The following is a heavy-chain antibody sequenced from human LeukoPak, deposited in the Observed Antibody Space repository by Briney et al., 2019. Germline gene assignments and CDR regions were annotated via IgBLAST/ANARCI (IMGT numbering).Heavy chain of an antibody. CDR2: INHSGST. V-gene: IGHV4-34*01. Sequence: SGTLSLTCAVYGGSFSGYYWSWIRQPPGKGLEWIGEINHSGSTNYNPSLKSRVTISVDTSKNQFSLKLSSVTAADTAVYYCARGVKTTVTNENWFDPWGQGTLVTVSS. CDR3: ARGVKTTVTNENWFDP. D-gene: IGHD4-17*01. CDR1: GGSFSGYY. J-gene: IGHJ5*02.